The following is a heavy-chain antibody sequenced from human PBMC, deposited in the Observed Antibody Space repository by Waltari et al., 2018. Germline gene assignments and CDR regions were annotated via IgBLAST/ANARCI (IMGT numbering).Heavy chain of an antibody. CDR3: ATYIGASVGTASFDV. CDR1: GGSITSARHH. CDR2: ISYSGTT. J-gene: IGHJ3*01. V-gene: IGHV4-39*01. D-gene: IGHD5-12*01. Sequence: QLQLQESGPGLVKPSETVSLTLSVSGGSITSARHHWGWIRQPPGQGLEWLGTISYSGTTYNSPSLQSRVTISRDTSKNQLSLKLDSVTASDTAVYYCATYIGASVGTASFDVWGQGTMVTVSS.